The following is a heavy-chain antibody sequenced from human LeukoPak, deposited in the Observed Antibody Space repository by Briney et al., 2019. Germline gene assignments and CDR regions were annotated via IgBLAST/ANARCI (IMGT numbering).Heavy chain of an antibody. CDR3: AREKYYSGSGTGGRRIDY. CDR2: IYHSGTT. J-gene: IGHJ4*02. Sequence: SETLSLTCTVSGGSISSYYWSRIRQPPGKGLEWIGSIYHSGTTYYNPSLKSRVTISVDTSKNQFSLKVNSVTAADTAVYYCAREKYYSGSGTGGRRIDYWGQGTLVTVSS. V-gene: IGHV4-59*12. CDR1: GGSISSYY. D-gene: IGHD3-10*01.